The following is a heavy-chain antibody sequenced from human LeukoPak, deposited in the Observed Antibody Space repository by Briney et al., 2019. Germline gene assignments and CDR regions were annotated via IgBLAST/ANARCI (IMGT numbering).Heavy chain of an antibody. CDR3: ARGRENSGSSVSYYYMDV. V-gene: IGHV1-18*01. CDR2: ISAYNGNT. Sequence: ASVKVSCKASGYTFTSYGISWVRQAPGQGLEWMGWISAYNGNTNYAQKLQGRVTMTTDTSTSTAYMELRSLRSDDTAVYYCARGRENSGSSVSYYYMDVWGKGTTVTVSS. J-gene: IGHJ6*03. CDR1: GYTFTSYG. D-gene: IGHD1-26*01.